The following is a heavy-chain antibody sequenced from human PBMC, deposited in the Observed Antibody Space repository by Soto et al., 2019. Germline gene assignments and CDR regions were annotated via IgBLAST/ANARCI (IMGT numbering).Heavy chain of an antibody. CDR2: ISPFNGNT. V-gene: IGHV1-18*01. CDR1: GYPFTHYG. D-gene: IGHD3-10*01. Sequence: QVQLVQSGAEVKKPGASVKVSCKSSGYPFTHYGITWVRQAPGQGPEWMGWISPFNGNTNYGQTLQGRVTLTTDTSSSTVYIELRSLRSDDTAVYYCARDQSIARSYYYGIDVWGQGTTGTVFS. CDR3: ARDQSIARSYYYGIDV. J-gene: IGHJ6*02.